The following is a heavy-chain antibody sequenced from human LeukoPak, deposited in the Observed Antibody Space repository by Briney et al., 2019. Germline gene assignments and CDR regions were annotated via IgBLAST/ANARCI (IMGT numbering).Heavy chain of an antibody. J-gene: IGHJ4*02. D-gene: IGHD3-16*02. Sequence: GGSLRLSCVASGLTFSSYGMPWVRQAPGKGLEWVAFIRFDGRNKYYVDSVKGRFTISRDDSKNTLYLQMNSLRAEDTAVYYCAKERYDYVWGSYRLYYFDYWGQGTLVTVSS. CDR2: IRFDGRNK. CDR1: GLTFSSYG. CDR3: AKERYDYVWGSYRLYYFDY. V-gene: IGHV3-30*02.